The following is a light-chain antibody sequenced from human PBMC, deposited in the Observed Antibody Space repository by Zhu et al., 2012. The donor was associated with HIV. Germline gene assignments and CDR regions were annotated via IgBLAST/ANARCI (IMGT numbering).Light chain of an antibody. CDR1: QSVNSN. J-gene: IGKJ4*01. CDR3: QQRSNWPLT. CDR2: GAS. Sequence: EIVMTQSPATLSVSPGERATLSCRASQSVNSNLVWYQQKPGQAPRLLIYGASTRATGIPARFSGSGSGTEFTLTISSLEPEDFALYYCQQRSNWPLTFGGGTKVEIK. V-gene: IGKV3-15*01.